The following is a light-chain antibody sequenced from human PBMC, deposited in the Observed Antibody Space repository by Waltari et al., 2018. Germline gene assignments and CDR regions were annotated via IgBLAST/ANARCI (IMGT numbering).Light chain of an antibody. Sequence: EIVLTQSPDVQSPTPKDKVTITCRASQSLGTTLHWYQQKPGQSPKLLIKYASESFPGVPSRLRGSGSGTDFTLTINSLEPEDAATYYCHQSIFLPATFGQGTKVEIK. J-gene: IGKJ1*01. V-gene: IGKV6-21*01. CDR1: QSLGTT. CDR2: YAS. CDR3: HQSIFLPAT.